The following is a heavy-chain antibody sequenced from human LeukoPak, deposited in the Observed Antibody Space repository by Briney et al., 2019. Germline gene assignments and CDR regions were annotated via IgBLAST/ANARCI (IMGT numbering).Heavy chain of an antibody. CDR2: ISYDGSNK. J-gene: IGHJ3*02. CDR3: ARGGQLWKEAFDI. Sequence: GGSLRLSCAASGFTFSSYAMHWVRQAPGKGLEWVAVISYDGSNKYYADSVKGRFTISRDNSKNTLYLQMNSLRAEDTAVYYCARGGQLWKEAFDIWGQGTMVTVSS. CDR1: GFTFSSYA. V-gene: IGHV3-30*04. D-gene: IGHD5-18*01.